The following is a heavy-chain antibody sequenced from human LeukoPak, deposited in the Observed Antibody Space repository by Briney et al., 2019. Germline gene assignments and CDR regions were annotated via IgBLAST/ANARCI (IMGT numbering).Heavy chain of an antibody. CDR1: GFTFSSYW. Sequence: GGSLRLSCAASGFTFSSYWMHWVRQAPGKGLVWVSRINSDGSSTSYADSVKGRFTISRDNAKNTLYLQMNSLRAEDTAVYYCARDGTTYYYGSGSYYNGAFDIWGQGTMVTVSS. CDR2: INSDGSST. CDR3: ARDGTTYYYGSGSYYNGAFDI. J-gene: IGHJ3*02. V-gene: IGHV3-74*01. D-gene: IGHD3-10*01.